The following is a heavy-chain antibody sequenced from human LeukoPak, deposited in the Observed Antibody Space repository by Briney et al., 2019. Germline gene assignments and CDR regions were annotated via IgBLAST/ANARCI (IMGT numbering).Heavy chain of an antibody. V-gene: IGHV3-30-3*01. CDR3: ARVAEWDLTIYYFDY. D-gene: IGHD1-26*01. Sequence: GGSLRLSCAASGFTFSTYVMYWVRQAPGKGLEWVAVMSYDGSSKYYADSVKGRFTVSSDNSKNTLYLQMNSLRAEDTAVYYCARVAEWDLTIYYFDYWGQGTLVTVSS. J-gene: IGHJ4*02. CDR1: GFTFSTYV. CDR2: MSYDGSSK.